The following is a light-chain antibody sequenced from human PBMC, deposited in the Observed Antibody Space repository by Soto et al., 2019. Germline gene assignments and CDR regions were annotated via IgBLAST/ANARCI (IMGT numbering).Light chain of an antibody. V-gene: IGKV3-20*01. CDR2: GAS. J-gene: IGKJ1*01. CDR1: RSVNNNY. CDR3: QEYGMSRT. Sequence: EIVLTQSPGTLSLSPGERATVSCRASRSVNNNYLAWYQQKPGQAPRLLIFGASSRATGIPDRFIGSGSGTEFILTISRLEPEDFAVYYCQEYGMSRTFGQGTKVDIK.